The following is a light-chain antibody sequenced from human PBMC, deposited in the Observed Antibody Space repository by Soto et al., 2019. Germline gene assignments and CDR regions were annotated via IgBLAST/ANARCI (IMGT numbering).Light chain of an antibody. CDR2: GNT. V-gene: IGLV1-40*01. J-gene: IGLJ1*01. Sequence: QSVLTQPPSVSGAPGQRVTISCTGNSSNIGAGYDVHWYRQLPGTAPKLLISGNTNRPSGVPDRFSGSKSGTSASLAITGLLADDEADYYCSSYAGNSYGGGNNFGAGTKLTVL. CDR3: SSYAGNSYGGGNN. CDR1: SSNIGAGYD.